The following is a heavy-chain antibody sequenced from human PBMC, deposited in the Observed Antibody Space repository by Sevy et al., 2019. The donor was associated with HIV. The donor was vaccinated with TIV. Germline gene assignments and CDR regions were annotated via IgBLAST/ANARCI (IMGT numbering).Heavy chain of an antibody. CDR3: VRDITFGELGNWFDP. J-gene: IGHJ5*02. Sequence: GGSLRLSCAASGFTFSGYWMRWVRQAPGKGLEWVANINQDGGDKYYVDSVKGRFTFSRDNAKNSLYLQMNSLRAEDTVLYYWVRDITFGELGNWFDPWGQGTLVTVSS. D-gene: IGHD3-10*01. V-gene: IGHV3-7*05. CDR1: GFTFSGYW. CDR2: INQDGGDK.